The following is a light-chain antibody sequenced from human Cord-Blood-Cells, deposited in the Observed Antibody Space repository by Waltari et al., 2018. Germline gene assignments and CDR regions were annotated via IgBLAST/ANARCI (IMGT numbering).Light chain of an antibody. V-gene: IGKV1-39*01. CDR2: AAS. CDR3: QQSYSTPLT. J-gene: IGKJ4*01. CDR1: QSITSY. Sequence: DIQITQSPSSLSASVVDRVTITCRASQSITSYLDGYQQKPGKAPKLLIYAASSLQSGVPSRFSGSGSGTDFTLTISSLQPEDFATYYCQQSYSTPLTFGGGTKVEIK.